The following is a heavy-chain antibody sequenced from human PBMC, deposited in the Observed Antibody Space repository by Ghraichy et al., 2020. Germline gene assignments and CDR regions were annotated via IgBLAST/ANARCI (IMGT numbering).Heavy chain of an antibody. CDR3: AKDMSAAIGEGYYYGMDV. Sequence: GGSLRLSCAASGFTFDDYAMHWVRQAPGKGLEWVSGISWNSVSIGYADSVKGRFTISRDNAKNSLYLQMNSLRAEDTALYYCAKDMSAAIGEGYYYGMDVWCQGTTVTVSS. CDR1: GFTFDDYA. CDR2: ISWNSVSI. J-gene: IGHJ6*02. D-gene: IGHD2-2*02. V-gene: IGHV3-9*01.